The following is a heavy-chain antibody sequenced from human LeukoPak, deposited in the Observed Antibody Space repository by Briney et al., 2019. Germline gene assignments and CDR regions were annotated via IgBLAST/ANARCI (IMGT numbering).Heavy chain of an antibody. CDR3: AKPPDVLLWFGELRN. D-gene: IGHD3-10*01. J-gene: IGHJ4*02. V-gene: IGHV3-23*01. Sequence: GGSLRLSCAASGFTFSSYAMSWVRQAPGKGLEWVSAISGSGGSTYYADSVKGRFTISRDNSKNTLYLQMNSLRAEDTAVYYCAKPPDVLLWFGELRNWGQGTLVTVSS. CDR1: GFTFSSYA. CDR2: ISGSGGST.